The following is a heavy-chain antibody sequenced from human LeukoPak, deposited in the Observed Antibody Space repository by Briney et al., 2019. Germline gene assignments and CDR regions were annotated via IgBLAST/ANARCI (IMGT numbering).Heavy chain of an antibody. CDR3: ARGGIQVSGIDEIDY. Sequence: GGSLRLSCAASGFTLRSYDMHWVRQVTGKGLEWVSAIGISGDTYYSGSVKGRFTISRENAKNSLYLQVNSLTARDTAIYYCARGGIQVSGIDEIDYWGQGTLVAVSS. D-gene: IGHD6-19*01. V-gene: IGHV3-13*01. CDR1: GFTLRSYD. CDR2: IGISGDT. J-gene: IGHJ4*02.